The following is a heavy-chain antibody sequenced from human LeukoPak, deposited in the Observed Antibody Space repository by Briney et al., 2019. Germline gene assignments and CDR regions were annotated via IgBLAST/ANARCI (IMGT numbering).Heavy chain of an antibody. CDR3: AKDIRSSGSYYYFDY. Sequence: GGSLRLSCAAFGFTFDDYAMHWVRQAPGKGLEWVSGISWNSGSIGYADSVKGRFTISRDNAKNFLYLQMNSLRAEDTALYYCAKDIRSSGSYYYFDYWGQGTPVTVPS. CDR1: GFTFDDYA. J-gene: IGHJ4*02. D-gene: IGHD3-22*01. CDR2: ISWNSGSI. V-gene: IGHV3-9*01.